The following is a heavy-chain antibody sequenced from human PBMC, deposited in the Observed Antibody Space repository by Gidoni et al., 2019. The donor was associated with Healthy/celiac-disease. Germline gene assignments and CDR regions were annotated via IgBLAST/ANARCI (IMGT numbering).Heavy chain of an antibody. CDR3: AKPQSDYGDYDNWFDP. V-gene: IGHV3-23*01. J-gene: IGHJ5*02. CDR1: GFTFSSDA. CDR2: ISGSGGST. Sequence: EVPLLESGGGLVPPGGSLRLSCAASGFTFSSDAMSWVRQAPGKGLEWVSAISGSGGSTYYADSVKGRFTISRDNSKNTLYLQMNSLRAEDTAVYYCAKPQSDYGDYDNWFDPWGQGTLVTVSS. D-gene: IGHD4-17*01.